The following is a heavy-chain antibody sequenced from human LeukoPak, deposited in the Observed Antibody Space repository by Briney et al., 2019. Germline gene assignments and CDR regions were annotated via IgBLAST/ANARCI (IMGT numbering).Heavy chain of an antibody. V-gene: IGHV4-4*07. CDR3: ARLYSYGPLFDAFDI. D-gene: IGHD5-18*01. CDR2: IYTSGST. Sequence: PSETLSLTCTVSGGSISSYYWSWIRQPAGKGLEWIGRIYTSGSTNYNPSLKSRVTISVDTSRNQFSLKLSSVTAADTAVYYCARLYSYGPLFDAFDIWGQGTMVTVSS. CDR1: GGSISSYY. J-gene: IGHJ3*02.